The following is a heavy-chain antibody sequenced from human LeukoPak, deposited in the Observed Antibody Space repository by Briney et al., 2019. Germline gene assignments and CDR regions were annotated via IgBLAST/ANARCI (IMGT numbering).Heavy chain of an antibody. D-gene: IGHD2-21*02. CDR1: GCTFSSYA. Sequence: SVKVSCKASGCTFSSYAISWVRQAPGQGLEWMGGIIPIFGTANYAQKFQGRVTITADESTSTAYMELSSLRSEDTDVYYCARAKCGGDCYSGALDYWGQGTLVTVSS. V-gene: IGHV1-69*13. CDR2: IIPIFGTA. J-gene: IGHJ4*02. CDR3: ARAKCGGDCYSGALDY.